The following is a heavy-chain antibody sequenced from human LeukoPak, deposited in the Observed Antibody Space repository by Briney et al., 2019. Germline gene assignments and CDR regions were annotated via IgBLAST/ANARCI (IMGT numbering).Heavy chain of an antibody. D-gene: IGHD3-10*02. CDR1: GGSISPYY. J-gene: IGHJ4*02. V-gene: IGHV4-59*01. Sequence: SETLSLTCTVSGGSISPYYWSWIRQPPGKGLEGLGYIYYSGNTDYNPSLKSRVAISVDTSKNQFSLKLSSVTAADTAVYYCARSTGSTMFIDYWGQGTLVTVSS. CDR3: ARSTGSTMFIDY. CDR2: IYYSGNT.